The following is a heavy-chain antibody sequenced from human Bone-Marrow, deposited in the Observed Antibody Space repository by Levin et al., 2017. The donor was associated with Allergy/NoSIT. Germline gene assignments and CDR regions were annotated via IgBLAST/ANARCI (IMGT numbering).Heavy chain of an antibody. CDR2: IYPGDSDT. CDR1: GYSFTSYW. CDR3: ARRIEDWFDP. Sequence: SGGSLRLSCKGSGYSFTSYWIGWVRQMPGKGLEWMGIIYPGDSDTRYSPSFQGQVTISADKSISTAYLQWSSLKASDTAMYYCARRIEDWFDPWGQGTLVTVSS. V-gene: IGHV5-51*01. J-gene: IGHJ5*02.